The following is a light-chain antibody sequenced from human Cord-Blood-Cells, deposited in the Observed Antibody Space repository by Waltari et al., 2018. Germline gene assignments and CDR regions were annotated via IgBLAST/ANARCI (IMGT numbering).Light chain of an antibody. J-gene: IGKJ4*01. CDR1: QDISNY. CDR3: XQXXNXRALT. V-gene: IGKV1-33*01. CDR2: AAS. Sequence: QMTQSPSSLSASVGDRVTIPCQASQDISNYLNWYQQKPGKSPKLLIYAASNLETGVPXRFSXSGSGTXFTFTISSLQPEDIATYYXXQXXNXRALTFGXGTKVXXK.